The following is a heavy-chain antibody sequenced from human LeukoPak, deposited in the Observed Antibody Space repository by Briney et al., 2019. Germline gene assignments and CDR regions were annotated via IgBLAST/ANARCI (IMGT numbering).Heavy chain of an antibody. J-gene: IGHJ5*02. CDR1: GFPFSSFA. D-gene: IGHD3-10*01. CDR2: ISSSSSYI. CDR3: ARERRIAMVRGAIAPGWFDP. Sequence: PGRSLRLSCAASGFPFSSFAMSWVRRAPGKGLEWVSTISSSSSYIYYADSVKGRFTISRDNAKNSLYLQMNSLRAEDTAVYYCARERRIAMVRGAIAPGWFDPWGQGTLVTVSS. V-gene: IGHV3-21*01.